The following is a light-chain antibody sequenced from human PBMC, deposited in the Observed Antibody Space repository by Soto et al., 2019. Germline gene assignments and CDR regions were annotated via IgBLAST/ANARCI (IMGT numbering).Light chain of an antibody. CDR3: QQYNNWPYT. CDR1: QSVSIN. CDR2: GAS. J-gene: IGKJ2*01. V-gene: IGKV3-15*01. Sequence: EKVMTQSPATLSVSPGGGATLSCRASQSVSINVAWYQQKPGQAPRLLIYGASTRATGIPGRFSGSGSGTEFTLTISSLQSEDFAVYYCQQYNNWPYTFGQGTKLEI.